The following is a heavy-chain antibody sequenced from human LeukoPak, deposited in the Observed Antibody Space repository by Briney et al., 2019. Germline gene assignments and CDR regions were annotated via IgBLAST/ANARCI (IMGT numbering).Heavy chain of an antibody. CDR3: ARRGSGRYGAFDI. CDR1: GGSVSGFY. CDR2: INHRGGT. Sequence: SETLSLTCAVHGGSVSGFYWTWIRQPPGKGLEWIGEINHRGGTNYNPSLKSRVTISVDTSKNQFSLKVTSVTAADTAVSYCARRGSGRYGAFDIWGQGTMAIVSS. J-gene: IGHJ3*02. V-gene: IGHV4-34*01. D-gene: IGHD6-19*01.